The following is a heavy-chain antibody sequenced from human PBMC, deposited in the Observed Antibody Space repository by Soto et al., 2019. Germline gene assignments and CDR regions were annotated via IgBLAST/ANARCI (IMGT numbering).Heavy chain of an antibody. V-gene: IGHV1-18*01. D-gene: IGHD3-3*01. J-gene: IGHJ6*02. CDR3: ARDPESYYDFWSGYFPRYYYGMDV. CDR2: ISAYNGNT. Sequence: QVQLVQSGAEVKKPGASVKVSCKASGSTFTSDGISWVRQAPGQGLEWMGWISAYNGNTNYAQKLKGRVTMNTDTSTSTAYMELRSLRSDDTAVYYCARDPESYYDFWSGYFPRYYYGMDVWGQGTTVTVSS. CDR1: GSTFTSDG.